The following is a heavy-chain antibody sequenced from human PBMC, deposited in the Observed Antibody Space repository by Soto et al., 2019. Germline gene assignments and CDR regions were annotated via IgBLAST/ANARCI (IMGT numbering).Heavy chain of an antibody. Sequence: EVQLVESGGGLVQPGRCLRLSCAASGFTFDDYAMHWVRQAPGKGLECVSGISWNSGSIGYADSVKGRFTISRDNAKNSLYLQMNSLRAEDTALYYCAKDSQPKYGDYVGYFDYWGQGTLVTVSS. CDR3: AKDSQPKYGDYVGYFDY. J-gene: IGHJ4*02. V-gene: IGHV3-9*01. CDR1: GFTFDDYA. CDR2: ISWNSGSI. D-gene: IGHD4-17*01.